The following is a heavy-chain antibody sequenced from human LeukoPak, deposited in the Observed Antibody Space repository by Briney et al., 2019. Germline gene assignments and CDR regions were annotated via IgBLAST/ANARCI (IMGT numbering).Heavy chain of an antibody. V-gene: IGHV5-51*01. D-gene: IGHD5-24*01. J-gene: IGHJ4*02. Sequence: GESLKISCKGSGYRFTSYWIGWVRQMPGKGLEWMGIIYPDDSDTRYSPSFQGQVTVSVDRSSSTAYIQWSRLKASDTAMYYCATHPGGLQSGFDNWGQGTLVTVSS. CDR2: IYPDDSDT. CDR3: ATHPGGLQSGFDN. CDR1: GYRFTSYW.